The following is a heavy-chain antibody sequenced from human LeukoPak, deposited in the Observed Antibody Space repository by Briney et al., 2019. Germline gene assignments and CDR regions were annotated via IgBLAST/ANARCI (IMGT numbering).Heavy chain of an antibody. D-gene: IGHD2-15*01. V-gene: IGHV3-7*01. CDR1: GFTFSSYW. J-gene: IGHJ4*02. CDR3: ARDPYCLDY. CDR2: IKQDGSEK. Sequence: PGGSLRLSCVASGFTFSSYWMSWVRQAPGKGLEWVANIKQDGSEKYYVDSVKGRFTISRDNAKNSLYLQMNSLRAEDTAVYYCARDPYCLDYWGQGTLVTVSS.